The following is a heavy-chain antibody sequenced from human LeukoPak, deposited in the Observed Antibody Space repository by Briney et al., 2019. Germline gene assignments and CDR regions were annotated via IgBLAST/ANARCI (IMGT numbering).Heavy chain of an antibody. V-gene: IGHV4-34*01. CDR2: INHSGST. CDR3: ARGPYYYGSGSYYSH. Sequence: SETLSLTCAVYGGSFSGYYWSWIRQPPGKRLERIGEINHSGSTNYNPSPKSRVTISVDTSKNQFSLKLSSVTAADTAVYYCARGPYYYGSGSYYSHWGQGTLVTVSS. J-gene: IGHJ4*02. D-gene: IGHD3-10*01. CDR1: GGSFSGYY.